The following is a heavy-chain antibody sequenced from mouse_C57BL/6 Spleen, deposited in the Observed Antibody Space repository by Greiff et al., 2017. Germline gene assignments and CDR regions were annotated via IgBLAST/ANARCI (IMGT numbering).Heavy chain of an antibody. CDR3: ARVYGYDHYYAMDY. V-gene: IGHV3-6*01. CDR1: GYSITSGYY. CDR2: ISYDGSN. D-gene: IGHD2-2*01. J-gene: IGHJ4*01. Sequence: EVKLVESGPGLVKPSQSLSLTCSVTGYSITSGYYWNWIRQFPGNKLEWMGYISYDGSNNYNPSLKNRISITRDTSNNQFFLKLNSVTTEDTATYYCARVYGYDHYYAMDYWGQGTSVTVSS.